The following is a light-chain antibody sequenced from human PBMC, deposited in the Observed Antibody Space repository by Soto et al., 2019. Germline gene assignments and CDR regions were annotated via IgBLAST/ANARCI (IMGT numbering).Light chain of an antibody. Sequence: QSVLTQPASVYGSPGQSITISCTGTSSDVGGYNYVSWYQQHPGKAPKLMIYAVTDRPSGVSSRFSGSKSGNTASLTISGLQAEDEADYYCSSYTSSSTLFGTGTKLTVL. J-gene: IGLJ1*01. CDR3: SSYTSSSTL. CDR1: SSDVGGYNY. CDR2: AVT. V-gene: IGLV2-14*01.